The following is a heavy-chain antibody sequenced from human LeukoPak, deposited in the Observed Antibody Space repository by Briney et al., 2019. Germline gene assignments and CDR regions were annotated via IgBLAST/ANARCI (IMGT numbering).Heavy chain of an antibody. CDR3: ARDIIGDYFFSGHSPFNY. J-gene: IGHJ4*02. V-gene: IGHV3-11*01. CDR1: GFTSSDYY. CDR2: ISSSGSTI. Sequence: GGSLRLSCAASGFTSSDYYMSWIRQAPGKGLEWVSYISSSGSTIYYADSVKGRFTISRDNAKNSLYLQMNSLRAEDTAVYYCARDIIGDYFFSGHSPFNYWGQGTLVTVSS. D-gene: IGHD4-17*01.